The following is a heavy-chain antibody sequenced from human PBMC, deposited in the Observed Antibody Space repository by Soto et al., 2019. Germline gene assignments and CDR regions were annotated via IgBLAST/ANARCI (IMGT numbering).Heavy chain of an antibody. J-gene: IGHJ6*02. CDR1: GGSFRTYT. D-gene: IGHD4-4*01. Sequence: SVKISCKASGGSFRTYTTSWVRQAPGQGLEWVGGIITIFGTVNYAQKLRDRVTITADESTSTAYMELTNLRSEDTAVYYCTRDRGVTWLYYAMDVWGQGTTVTVSS. V-gene: IGHV1-69*13. CDR2: IITIFGTV. CDR3: TRDRGVTWLYYAMDV.